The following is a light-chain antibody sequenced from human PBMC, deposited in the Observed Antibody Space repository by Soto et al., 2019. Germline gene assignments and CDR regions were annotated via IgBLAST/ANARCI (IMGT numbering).Light chain of an antibody. V-gene: IGKV3-11*01. J-gene: IGKJ4*01. CDR2: DAS. CDR3: QQRSSWPLT. CDR1: QSVSSY. Sequence: EIVLTQSPATLSLSPGERATLSCRASQSVSSYLVWFQQKPGQTPRLLIYDASKMATGIPARFSGSGSGTDFTLTVSSLEPEDFAVYYCQQRSSWPLTFGGGTKVEIK.